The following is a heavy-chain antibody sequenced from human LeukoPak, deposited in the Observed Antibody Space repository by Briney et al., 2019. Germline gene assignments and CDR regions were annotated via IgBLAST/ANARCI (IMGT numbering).Heavy chain of an antibody. J-gene: IGHJ4*02. CDR2: ISSSSSYI. CDR3: ARVSGYGDHGFDY. D-gene: IGHD4-17*01. V-gene: IGHV3-21*04. CDR1: GFTFSSYS. Sequence: GGSLRLSCAASGFTFSSYSMNWVRQAPGKGLEWVSSISSSSSYIYYADSVKGRFTISGDNAKNSLYLQMNSLRAEDTAVYYCARVSGYGDHGFDYWGQGTLVTVSS.